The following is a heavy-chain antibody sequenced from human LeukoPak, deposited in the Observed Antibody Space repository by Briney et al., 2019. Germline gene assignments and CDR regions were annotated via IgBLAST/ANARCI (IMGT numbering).Heavy chain of an antibody. J-gene: IGHJ6*04. CDR1: GFTLISYP. V-gene: IGHV3-23*01. D-gene: IGHD4-23*01. CDR3: AKDLPGNPEDHYYGMDV. CDR2: IIVIVAST. Sequence: RGSLRLSCAASGFTLISYPMSWVRQAPGGGAWWVSAIIVIVASTYYTDSVKGRFSPSRDNTKNTLYLQMLSLRAEDTAVYYGAKDLPGNPEDHYYGMDVWGKGTTVTVSS.